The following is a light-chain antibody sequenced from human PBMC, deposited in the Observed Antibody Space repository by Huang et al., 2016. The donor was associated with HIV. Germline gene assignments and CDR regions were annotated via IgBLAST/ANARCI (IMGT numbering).Light chain of an antibody. CDR2: DTS. CDR1: QSVSNY. Sequence: EIVLTQSPATLSLSPGERATLSCRASQSVSNYLAWYQHKPGQAPRLLIYDTSTRATGIPARFSGSGSGTDFTLTISSLEPEDFAVYYCQQRSNWPPGATFGQGTRLEIK. V-gene: IGKV3-11*01. J-gene: IGKJ5*01. CDR3: QQRSNWPPGAT.